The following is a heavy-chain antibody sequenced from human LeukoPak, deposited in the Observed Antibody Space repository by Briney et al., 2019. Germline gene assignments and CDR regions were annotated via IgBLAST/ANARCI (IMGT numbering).Heavy chain of an antibody. CDR3: ARDEYGGYVASRDYYYYYGMDV. D-gene: IGHD5-12*01. CDR1: GFTFSSYG. V-gene: IGHV3-33*01. Sequence: GGSLRLSCAASGFTFSSYGMPWVRQAPGKGVGWVAVIWYDGSNKYYADSVKGRFTISRDNSKNTLYLQMNSLRAEDTAVYYCARDEYGGYVASRDYYYYYGMDVWGQGTTVTVSS. J-gene: IGHJ6*02. CDR2: IWYDGSNK.